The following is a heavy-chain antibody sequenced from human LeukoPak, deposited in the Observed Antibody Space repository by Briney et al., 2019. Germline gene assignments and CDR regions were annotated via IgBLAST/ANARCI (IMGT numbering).Heavy chain of an antibody. J-gene: IGHJ4*02. CDR2: ISSSSSYI. V-gene: IGHV3-21*01. CDR1: GFTFSSYN. D-gene: IGHD6-25*01. Sequence: PGGSLRLSCAASGFTFSSYNMNWIRQAPGKGLEWVTSISSSSSYIYYADSVKGRFTISRDNAKNSLYLQMNSLRAEDTAVYYCARVFRERSYYFDYWGQGTLATVSS. CDR3: ARVFRERSYYFDY.